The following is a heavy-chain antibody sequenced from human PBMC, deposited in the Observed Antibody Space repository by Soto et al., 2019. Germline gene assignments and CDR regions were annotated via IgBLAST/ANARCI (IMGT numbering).Heavy chain of an antibody. CDR3: ARRVPAAPNWFDP. V-gene: IGHV4-4*02. CDR2: IYHSGSP. CDR1: GGSISSGTW. D-gene: IGHD2-2*01. J-gene: IGHJ5*02. Sequence: QVQLQESGPGLVKPSGTLSLTCAVSGGSISSGTWWSWVRQPPGRGLEWIGEIYHSGSPNYNPSLNSRVTMSVDKSQNLFSLRLSSVTAADSALYYCARRVPAAPNWFDPCGQGTLVTVSS.